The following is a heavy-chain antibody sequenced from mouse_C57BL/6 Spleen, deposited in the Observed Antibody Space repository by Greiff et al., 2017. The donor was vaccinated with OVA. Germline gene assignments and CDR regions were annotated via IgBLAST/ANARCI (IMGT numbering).Heavy chain of an antibody. CDR2: INPSSGYT. CDR3: ARSYYDYDDDCYYYARDY. J-gene: IGHJ4*01. Sequence: QVQLQQSGADLAKPGASVKMSCKASGYTFTSYWMHWVKQRHGQGLEWIGSINPSSGYTKYNQKFKDKATLTAAKSSSTAYMQLSSLTYEYSADYYCARSYYDYDDDCYYYARDYWGQGTSVTVSS. V-gene: IGHV1-7*01. D-gene: IGHD2-4*01. CDR1: GYTFTSYW.